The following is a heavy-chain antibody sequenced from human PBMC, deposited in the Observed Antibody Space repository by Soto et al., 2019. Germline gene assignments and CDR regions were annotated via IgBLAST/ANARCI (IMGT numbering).Heavy chain of an antibody. CDR2: INPSGGST. Sequence: ASVKVSCKASGYTFTSYYMHWVRQAPGQGLEWMGIINPSGGSTSYAQKFQGRVTITADESTSTTYMELSSLRSEDTAVYYCARDIGHVKIAVAGTDPGPDAFDIWGQGTMVTVSS. D-gene: IGHD6-19*01. CDR1: GYTFTSYY. CDR3: ARDIGHVKIAVAGTDPGPDAFDI. J-gene: IGHJ3*02. V-gene: IGHV1-46*01.